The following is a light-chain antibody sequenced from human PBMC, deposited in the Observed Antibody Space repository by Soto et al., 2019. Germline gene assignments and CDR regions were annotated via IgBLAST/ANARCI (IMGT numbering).Light chain of an antibody. CDR3: QQYYATPWT. V-gene: IGKV1-5*01. J-gene: IGKJ1*01. CDR2: WAS. Sequence: DIAVTRSHSTLSASVGDRFTVTFLSSQSISGWLAWYQQKPGKAPKLLIYWASSLESGVPARFSGSESGTDFTLTISSLQAEDVAIYYCQQYYATPWTFGQGTKVDIK. CDR1: QSISGW.